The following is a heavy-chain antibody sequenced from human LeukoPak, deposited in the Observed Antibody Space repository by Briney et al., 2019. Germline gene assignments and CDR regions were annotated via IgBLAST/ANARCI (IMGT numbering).Heavy chain of an antibody. D-gene: IGHD5/OR15-5a*01. CDR2: MSYDGSKE. CDR3: LVWKHVFDR. V-gene: IGHV3-30*03. CDR1: GFTFSSYG. Sequence: GGSLRLSCAASGFTFSSYGMHWVRQAPGKGLEWVAVMSYDGSKEYYADSVKGRFTISRDNSKNTLYLQMNSLRVENTAVYYCLVWKHVFDRWGQGTLVTVSS. J-gene: IGHJ5*02.